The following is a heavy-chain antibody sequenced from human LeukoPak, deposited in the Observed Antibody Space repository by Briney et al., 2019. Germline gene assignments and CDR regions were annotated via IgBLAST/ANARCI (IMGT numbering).Heavy chain of an antibody. Sequence: ASVKVSSTASVDTFTTYGISWVRQAPGQGREWMGWICAYNVNTNYAQKFQGRVTMTTDTSTSTAYMELRRLRSDDTAVYYCARVNYDSSGYYPLFFFDQYYMDGWGKGTTVTISS. CDR2: ICAYNVNT. CDR3: ARVNYDSSGYYPLFFFDQYYMDG. D-gene: IGHD3-22*01. J-gene: IGHJ6*03. V-gene: IGHV1-18*01. CDR1: VDTFTTYG.